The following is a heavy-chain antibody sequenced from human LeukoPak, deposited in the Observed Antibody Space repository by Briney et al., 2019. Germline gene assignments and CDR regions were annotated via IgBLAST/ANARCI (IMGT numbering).Heavy chain of an antibody. J-gene: IGHJ4*02. CDR3: ARAGGSIAARLDY. CDR2: IYYSGST. D-gene: IGHD6-6*01. V-gene: IGHV4-59*01. CDR1: GGSFSGYY. Sequence: SETLSLTCAVYGGSFSGYYWSWIRQPPGKGLEWIGYIYYSGSTNYNPSLKSRVTISVDTSKNQFSLKLSSVTAADTAVYYCARAGGSIAARLDYWGQGTLVTVSS.